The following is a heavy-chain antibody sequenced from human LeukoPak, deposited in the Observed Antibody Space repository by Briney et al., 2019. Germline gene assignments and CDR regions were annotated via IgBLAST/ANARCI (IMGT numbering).Heavy chain of an antibody. CDR3: ARSRIGDYVLGSYRYSYSAASN. D-gene: IGHD3-16*02. CDR1: GGSFSGYY. CDR2: INHSGST. V-gene: IGHV4-34*01. Sequence: PSETLSLTCAVYGGSFSGYYWSWIRQPPGKGLEWIGEINHSGSTNYNPSLKSRVTISVDTSKNQFSLKLSSVTAADTAVYYCARSRIGDYVLGSYRYSYSAASNWGQGTLVTVSS. J-gene: IGHJ4*02.